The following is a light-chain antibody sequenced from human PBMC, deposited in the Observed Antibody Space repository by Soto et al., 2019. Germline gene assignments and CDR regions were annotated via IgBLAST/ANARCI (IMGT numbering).Light chain of an antibody. V-gene: IGKV4-1*01. J-gene: IGKJ4*01. CDR1: QNLLYSSNNKNY. CDR3: QQYDRTPLT. Sequence: DIVMTQSPDSLAVSLGERATINGKSSQNLLYSSNNKNYLAWYRQKPGQPPKLLIYWASTRESGVPDRFSGSGSGTDFTLTISSLQAEDVAVYYCQQYDRTPLTFGVGTKVEIK. CDR2: WAS.